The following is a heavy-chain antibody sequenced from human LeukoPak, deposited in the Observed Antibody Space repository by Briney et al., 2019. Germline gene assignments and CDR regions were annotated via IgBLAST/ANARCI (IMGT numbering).Heavy chain of an antibody. CDR1: GSTFSSYA. V-gene: IGHV3-21*05. J-gene: IGHJ4*02. CDR2: ISPGGGDI. CDR3: ASGRDIEVAGPGGYFDH. Sequence: KPGGSLRLSCEASGSTFSSYAMNWVRQAPGKGLEWISYISPGGGDIYFADSVKGRFTLSRDNAKNSLYLQVSSLTAEDTAVYYCASGRDIEVAGPGGYFDHWGQGTLVTVSS. D-gene: IGHD6-19*01.